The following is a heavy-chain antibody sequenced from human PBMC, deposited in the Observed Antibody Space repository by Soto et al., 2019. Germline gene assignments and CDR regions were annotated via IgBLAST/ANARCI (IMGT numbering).Heavy chain of an antibody. CDR3: ARSGGGTRSMTGTTWGWFDP. CDR1: GGTFSSYA. J-gene: IGHJ5*02. CDR2: IIPIFGTA. V-gene: IGHV1-69*13. D-gene: IGHD1-7*01. Sequence: ASVKVSCKASGGTFSSYAISWVRQAPGQGLEWMGGIIPIFGTANYAQKFQGRVTITADESTSTAYMELSSLRSEDTAVYYCARSGGGTRSMTGTTWGWFDPWGQGTLVTVSS.